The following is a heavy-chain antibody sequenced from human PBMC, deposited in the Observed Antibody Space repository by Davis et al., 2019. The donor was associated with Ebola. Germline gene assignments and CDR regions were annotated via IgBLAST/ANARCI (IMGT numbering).Heavy chain of an antibody. D-gene: IGHD4-11*01. J-gene: IGHJ4*02. CDR3: ARQADYSTKIDY. Sequence: GESLKISCKGSGYSFTSYWIGWVRQMPGKGLEWMGIIYPGDSDIRYSPSFQGQFTISTDKSITTAYLQWSSLKASDTAMYYCARQADYSTKIDYWGQGTLVTVSS. V-gene: IGHV5-51*01. CDR2: IYPGDSDI. CDR1: GYSFTSYW.